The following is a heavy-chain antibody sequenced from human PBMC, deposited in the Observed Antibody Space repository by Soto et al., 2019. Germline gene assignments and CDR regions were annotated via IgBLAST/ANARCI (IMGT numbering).Heavy chain of an antibody. CDR3: ARGPTFFLRSGYYMDV. D-gene: IGHD3-3*01. V-gene: IGHV4-34*01. Sequence: SDTLSLTYVDYGMAFTGYYWSWIRQPPGKGLEWIGEINHSGSTNYNPSLKSRVTISVDTSKNQFSLKLSSVTAADTAVYYCARGPTFFLRSGYYMDVWGKGTTVS. CDR1: GMAFTGYY. J-gene: IGHJ6*03. CDR2: INHSGST.